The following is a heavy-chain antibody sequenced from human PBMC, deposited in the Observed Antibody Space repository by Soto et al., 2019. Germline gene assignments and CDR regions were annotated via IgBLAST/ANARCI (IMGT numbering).Heavy chain of an antibody. V-gene: IGHV3-33*01. CDR3: ARDLGFGGNDLDY. CDR1: GFPFSTYG. D-gene: IGHD1-1*01. Sequence: QVQLVESGGGVVQPGRSLRLSCAASGFPFSTYGMHWVRQAPGKGLEWVAVIYYDGSKKYYSDSVKGRFTISRDNSNNTLFLQMSNLRAEDTAVYYCARDLGFGGNDLDYWGQGTLVNVFS. J-gene: IGHJ4*02. CDR2: IYYDGSKK.